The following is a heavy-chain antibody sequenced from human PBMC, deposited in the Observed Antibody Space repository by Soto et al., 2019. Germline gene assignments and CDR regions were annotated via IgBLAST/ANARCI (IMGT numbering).Heavy chain of an antibody. D-gene: IGHD2-2*01. CDR2: IYYSGST. Sequence: SETLSLICTVSGGSISSGDYYWSWIRQPPGKGLEWIGYIYYSGSTYYNPSLKSRVTISVDTSKNQFSLKLSSVTAADTAVYYCARVVPAAPGVDYWGQGTLVTVSS. CDR1: GGSISSGDYY. V-gene: IGHV4-30-4*01. J-gene: IGHJ4*02. CDR3: ARVVPAAPGVDY.